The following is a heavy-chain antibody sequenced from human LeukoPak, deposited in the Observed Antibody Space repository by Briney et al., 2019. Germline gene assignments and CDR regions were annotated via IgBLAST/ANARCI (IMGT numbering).Heavy chain of an antibody. V-gene: IGHV4-34*01. CDR3: ARHPPYTAYSGSWGGNYFDY. J-gene: IGHJ4*02. CDR2: INHSGST. Sequence: SETLSLTCAVYGGSFSGYYWSWIRQPPGKGLEWIGEINHSGSTNYNPSLKSRVTISVDTSKNQFSLKLSSVTAADTAVYYCARHPPYTAYSGSWGGNYFDYWGQGTLVTVSS. CDR1: GGSFSGYY. D-gene: IGHD6-13*01.